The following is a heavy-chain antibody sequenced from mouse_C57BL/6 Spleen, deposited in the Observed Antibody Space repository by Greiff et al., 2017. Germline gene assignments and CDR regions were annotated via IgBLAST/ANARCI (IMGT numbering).Heavy chain of an antibody. Sequence: EVQLQESGPELVKPGASVKISCKASGYSFTGYYMNWVKQSPEKSLEWIGEINPSTGGTTYNQKFKAKATLTVDKSSSTAYMQLKSLTSEDSAVYYCAPITTVVDWYFDVWGTGTTVTVSS. CDR1: GYSFTGYY. CDR3: APITTVVDWYFDV. J-gene: IGHJ1*03. CDR2: INPSTGGT. V-gene: IGHV1-42*01. D-gene: IGHD1-1*01.